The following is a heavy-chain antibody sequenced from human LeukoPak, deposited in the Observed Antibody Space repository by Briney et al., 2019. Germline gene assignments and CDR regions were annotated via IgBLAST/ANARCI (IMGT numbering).Heavy chain of an antibody. Sequence: GGSLRLSCAASGFTFSSYSMNWVRQAPGKGLEWVSSISSSSSYIYYADSVKGRFTISRDNAKNSLYLQMNSLRAEDTAVYYCAGRRNSYYYDNSGYSPPNYWGQGTLVTVSS. CDR1: GFTFSSYS. V-gene: IGHV3-21*01. J-gene: IGHJ4*02. CDR2: ISSSSSYI. D-gene: IGHD3-22*01. CDR3: AGRRNSYYYDNSGYSPPNY.